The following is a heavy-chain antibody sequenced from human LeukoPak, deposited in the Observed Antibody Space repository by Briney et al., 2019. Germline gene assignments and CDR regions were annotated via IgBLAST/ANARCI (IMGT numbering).Heavy chain of an antibody. V-gene: IGHV1-2*02. J-gene: IGHJ4*02. D-gene: IGHD3-22*01. CDR2: INPNSGGT. Sequence: ASVKVSCKASGYTFTGYYMHWVRQAPGQGLEWMGWINPNSGGTNYAQKFQGRVTMTRDTSISTAYMGLSRLRSDDTAVYYCARVHVTSVVTHIPPDYWGQGTLVTVSS. CDR3: ARVHVTSVVTHIPPDY. CDR1: GYTFTGYY.